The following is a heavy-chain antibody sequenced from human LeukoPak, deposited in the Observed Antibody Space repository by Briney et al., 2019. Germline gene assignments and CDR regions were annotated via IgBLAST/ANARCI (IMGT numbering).Heavy chain of an antibody. CDR3: ARDYDTTGRAFDI. J-gene: IGHJ3*02. D-gene: IGHD3-22*01. V-gene: IGHV3-23*01. Sequence: GGSLRLSCAASGFTFSSHALSWVRQAPGKGLEWVSSLSGSGYNTYYADSVKGRFTISRDNSKNTVYLQMNSLRDEDTAVYYCARDYDTTGRAFDIWGQGTMVTVSS. CDR2: LSGSGYNT. CDR1: GFTFSSHA.